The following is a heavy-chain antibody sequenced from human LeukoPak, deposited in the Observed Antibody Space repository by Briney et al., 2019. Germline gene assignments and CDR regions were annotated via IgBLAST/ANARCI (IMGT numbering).Heavy chain of an antibody. J-gene: IGHJ4*02. Sequence: GASVKVSCKASGYTFTGYYMHWVRQAPGQGLEWMGWINPNSGGTNYAQKFQGRVTMTEDTSTDTAYMELSSLRSEDTAVYYCATLAPRSGYDYKGNYWGQGTLVTVSS. CDR2: INPNSGGT. CDR1: GYTFTGYY. CDR3: ATLAPRSGYDYKGNY. V-gene: IGHV1-2*02. D-gene: IGHD5-12*01.